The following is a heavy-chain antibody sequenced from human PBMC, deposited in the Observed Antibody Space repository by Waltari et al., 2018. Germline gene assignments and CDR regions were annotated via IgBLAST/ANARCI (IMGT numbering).Heavy chain of an antibody. CDR1: GFTFNHYN. CDR2: ISGDGNTI. D-gene: IGHD3-16*01. Sequence: VRLVESGGDLVLPVESLRLSCSTSGFTFNHYNMNWVRQAPGKGLEWLSYISGDGNTIYYADSVKGLFTVSRDNARDSVYLKVNSLRADDTALYFCARVWGRGYLDYWGQGTLVTVSS. J-gene: IGHJ4*02. V-gene: IGHV3-48*01. CDR3: ARVWGRGYLDY.